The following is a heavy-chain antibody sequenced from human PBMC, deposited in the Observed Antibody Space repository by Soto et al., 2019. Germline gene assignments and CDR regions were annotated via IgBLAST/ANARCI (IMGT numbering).Heavy chain of an antibody. Sequence: ASVKVSCKASGYTFTGYYMHWVRHAPGQGLEWMGWINPNSGGTNYAQKFQGWVTMTRDTSISTAYMELSRLRSDDTAVYYCARDMPYNWNYGDYYYGMDVWGQGTTVTVSS. V-gene: IGHV1-2*04. CDR1: GYTFTGYY. CDR3: ARDMPYNWNYGDYYYGMDV. J-gene: IGHJ6*02. D-gene: IGHD1-7*01. CDR2: INPNSGGT.